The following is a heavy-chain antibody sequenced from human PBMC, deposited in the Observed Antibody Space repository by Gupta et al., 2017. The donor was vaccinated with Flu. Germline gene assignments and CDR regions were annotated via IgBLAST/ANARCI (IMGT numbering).Heavy chain of an antibody. Sequence: RISCKGSGYIFTSYWISWVRQMPGKGLEWMGRIDPSDSYTNYSPSFQGHVTISAYKSISTAYLQWSSLKASDTAMYYCARHRATMYSSGGYGGAYYGMDVGGQGTTVTVYS. CDR1: GYIFTSYW. J-gene: IGHJ6*02. CDR3: ARHRATMYSSGGYGGAYYGMDV. D-gene: IGHD6-19*01. CDR2: IDPSDSYT. V-gene: IGHV5-10-1*01.